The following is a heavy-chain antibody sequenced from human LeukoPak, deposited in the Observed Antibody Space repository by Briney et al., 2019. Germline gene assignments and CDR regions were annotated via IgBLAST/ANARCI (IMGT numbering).Heavy chain of an antibody. D-gene: IGHD3-16*01. Sequence: KPSETLSLTCTVSGGSISSYYWSWIGQPPGKGLEWIGYIYYSGSTNYNPSLKSRVTISVDTPKNQFSLKLSSVTAADTAVYYCARLLGVYFDYWGQGTLVTVSS. V-gene: IGHV4-59*08. CDR2: IYYSGST. CDR3: ARLLGVYFDY. J-gene: IGHJ4*02. CDR1: GGSISSYY.